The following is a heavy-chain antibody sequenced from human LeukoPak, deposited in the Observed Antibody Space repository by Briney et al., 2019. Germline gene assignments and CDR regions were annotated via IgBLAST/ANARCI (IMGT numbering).Heavy chain of an antibody. V-gene: IGHV4-34*01. D-gene: IGHD5-12*01. Sequence: PSEPLSLTCAVYGGSFSGYYWSWIRQPPGKGLEWIGEINHSGSTNYNPSLKSRVTISVDTSKNQFSLKLSSVTAADTAVYYCARGRSSGYTYYYYYYGMDVWGQGTTVTVSS. CDR2: INHSGST. J-gene: IGHJ6*02. CDR3: ARGRSSGYTYYYYYYGMDV. CDR1: GGSFSGYY.